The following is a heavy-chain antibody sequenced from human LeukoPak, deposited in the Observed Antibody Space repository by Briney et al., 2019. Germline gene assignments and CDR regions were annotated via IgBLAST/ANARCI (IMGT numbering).Heavy chain of an antibody. D-gene: IGHD1-26*01. CDR3: AVPSSGSYLY. V-gene: IGHV4-39*01. CDR2: IYYSGST. J-gene: IGHJ4*02. CDR1: GGSISSSSYY. Sequence: YPSETLSLTCTVSGGSISSSSYYWGWIRQPPGKGLEWIGTIYYSGSTYYNPSLKSRVTISVDPSKNQFSLKVTSVTAADTAVYYCAVPSSGSYLYWGQGTLVTVSS.